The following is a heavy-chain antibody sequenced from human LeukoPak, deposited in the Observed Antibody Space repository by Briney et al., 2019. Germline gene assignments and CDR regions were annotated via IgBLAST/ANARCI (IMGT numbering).Heavy chain of an antibody. J-gene: IGHJ4*02. D-gene: IGHD1-26*01. CDR3: SRESGAFSPFGY. V-gene: IGHV4-59*01. CDR2: IYYTGST. CDR1: GGSINNYY. Sequence: PSETLSLTCTVSGGSINNYYWSWVRQPPGKGLEWIGYIYYTGSTNYNPSLKSRVTMSLDRSKNHLSLTLTSVTADTAVYYCSRESGAFSPFGYWGQGTLVTVSS.